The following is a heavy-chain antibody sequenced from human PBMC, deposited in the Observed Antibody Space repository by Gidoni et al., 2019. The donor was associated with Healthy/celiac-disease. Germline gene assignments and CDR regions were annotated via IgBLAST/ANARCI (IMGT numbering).Heavy chain of an antibody. CDR3: ARLSRVRCSGGSCYSQDY. D-gene: IGHD2-15*01. CDR1: RYTFTSYD. Sequence: VQLVQSGAEVKKPGASVTVSCKASRYTFTSYDINWVRQATGQGLEWKGWMNPNSGNTGYAQKFQGRVTMTRNTSISTAYMELSSLRSEDTAVYYCARLSRVRCSGGSCYSQDYWGQGTLVTVSS. V-gene: IGHV1-8*01. J-gene: IGHJ4*02. CDR2: MNPNSGNT.